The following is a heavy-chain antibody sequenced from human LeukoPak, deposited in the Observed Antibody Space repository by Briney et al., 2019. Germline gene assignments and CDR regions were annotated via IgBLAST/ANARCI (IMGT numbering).Heavy chain of an antibody. CDR3: ARSILVVVPADDWYFDL. J-gene: IGHJ2*01. D-gene: IGHD2-2*01. CDR2: IYYSGST. Sequence: SETLSLTRTVSGGSISSSSYYRGWIRQPPGKGLEWIGSIYYSGSTYYNPSLKSRVTISVDTSKNQFSLKLSSVTAADTAVYYCARSILVVVPADDWYFDLWGRGTLVTVSS. CDR1: GGSISSSSYY. V-gene: IGHV4-39*01.